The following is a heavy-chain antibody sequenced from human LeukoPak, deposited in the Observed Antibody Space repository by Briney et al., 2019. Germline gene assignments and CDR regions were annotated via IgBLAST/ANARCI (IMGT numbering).Heavy chain of an antibody. CDR3: ARARFGQLLGDY. D-gene: IGHD5-24*01. CDR1: GYTFANSG. V-gene: IGHV1-18*01. J-gene: IGHJ4*02. CDR2: ISAYNGNT. Sequence: APVKVSCKASGYTFANSGISWVRQAPGQGLEWMGWISAYNGNTNYAQKLQDRVTMTTDTSTSTAYMELRSLRSDDTAVYYCARARFGQLLGDYWGQGTLVTVSS.